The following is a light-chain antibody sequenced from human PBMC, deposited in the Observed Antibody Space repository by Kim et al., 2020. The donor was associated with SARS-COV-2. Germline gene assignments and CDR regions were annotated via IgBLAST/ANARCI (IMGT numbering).Light chain of an antibody. Sequence: SPGERATLSCRASQSVCSSYLAWYQQKPGQAPRLLIYGASSRATGIPDRFSGSGSGTDFTLTISRLEPEDFAVYYCQQYGSSPWTFGQGTKVDIK. J-gene: IGKJ1*01. CDR1: QSVCSSY. V-gene: IGKV3-20*01. CDR2: GAS. CDR3: QQYGSSPWT.